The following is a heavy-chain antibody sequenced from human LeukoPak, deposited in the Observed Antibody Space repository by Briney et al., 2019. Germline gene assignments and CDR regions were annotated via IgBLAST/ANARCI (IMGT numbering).Heavy chain of an antibody. CDR1: GGSINGYY. V-gene: IGHV4-59*01. CDR2: MYYGGST. Sequence: SETLSLTCSVSGGSINGYYWSWIRQPPGRGLEWIGFMYYGGSTNYNPSLKSRVIISVDPSKNQFSLRLSSVAAADTAVCYCARAQGRDGYNEGYYFDYWGQGSLVTVSS. J-gene: IGHJ4*02. CDR3: ARAQGRDGYNEGYYFDY. D-gene: IGHD5-24*01.